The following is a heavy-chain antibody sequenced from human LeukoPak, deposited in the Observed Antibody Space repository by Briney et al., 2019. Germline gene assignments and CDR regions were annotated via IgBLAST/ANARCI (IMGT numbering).Heavy chain of an antibody. CDR3: AADSGLLWFGELSPYGMDV. CDR1: GYTFTDYA. D-gene: IGHD3-10*01. V-gene: IGHV1-3*04. CDR2: INTGNGNT. J-gene: IGHJ6*02. Sequence: ASVKVSCKASGYTFTDYAIHWVRQAPGLRLEWMGWINTGNGNTRYSQKFQERVTITRDMSTSTAYMELSSLRSEDTAVYYCAADSGLLWFGELSPYGMDVWGQGTTVTVSS.